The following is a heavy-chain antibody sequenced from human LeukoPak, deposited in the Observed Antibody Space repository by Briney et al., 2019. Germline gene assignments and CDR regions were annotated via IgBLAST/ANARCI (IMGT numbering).Heavy chain of an antibody. Sequence: SETLSLTCTVSGGSISPYYWSWIRLPPGKGLEWIGYIYYSGSTNYNPSLKSRVTMSVDTSKNQLSLRLSSVTAADTAVYYCARHDSTGYYHWGQGTLVTVSS. CDR3: ARHDSTGYYH. CDR2: IYYSGST. CDR1: GGSISPYY. J-gene: IGHJ5*02. D-gene: IGHD3-22*01. V-gene: IGHV4-59*01.